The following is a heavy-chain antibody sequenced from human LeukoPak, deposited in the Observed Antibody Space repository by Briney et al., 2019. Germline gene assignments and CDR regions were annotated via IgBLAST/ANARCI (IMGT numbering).Heavy chain of an antibody. J-gene: IGHJ4*02. CDR2: ISTSGGST. CDR3: AKGGLSSGYDYRDYFDY. V-gene: IGHV3-23*01. CDR1: GFTFSSYD. D-gene: IGHD5-12*01. Sequence: GGSLRLSCAASGFTFSSYDMSWVRQAPGKGLEWVSTISTSGGSTYYADSVKGRFTISRDNSKNTLYLQMNSLRAEDTAVYYCAKGGLSSGYDYRDYFDYWGQGTLVTVSS.